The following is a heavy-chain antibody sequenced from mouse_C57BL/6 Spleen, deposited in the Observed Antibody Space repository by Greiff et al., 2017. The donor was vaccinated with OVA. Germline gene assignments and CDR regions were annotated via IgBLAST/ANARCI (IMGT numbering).Heavy chain of an antibody. CDR2: ISSGGSYT. Sequence: EVQLQESGGDLVKPGGSLKLSCAASGFTFSSYGMSWVRQTPDKRLEWVATISSGGSYTYYPDSVKGRFTISRDNAKNTLYLQMSSLKSEDTAMYYCARPDYYGSTHFDYWGQDTTLTVSS. J-gene: IGHJ2*01. CDR3: ARPDYYGSTHFDY. CDR1: GFTFSSYG. V-gene: IGHV5-6*01. D-gene: IGHD1-1*01.